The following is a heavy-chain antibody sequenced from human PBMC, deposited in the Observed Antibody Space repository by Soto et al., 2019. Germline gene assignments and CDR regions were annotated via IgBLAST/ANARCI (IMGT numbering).Heavy chain of an antibody. CDR3: AKDHRGGLAARDFDY. Sequence: GGSPRLSCAASGFTFSSYAMSWVRQAPGKGLEWVSGISGSGSSTYYADSVKGQFTISRDNSKNTLYLQMNSLRAEDTAVYYCAKDHRGGLAARDFDYWGQGTLVTVSS. J-gene: IGHJ4*02. CDR1: GFTFSSYA. V-gene: IGHV3-23*01. CDR2: ISGSGSST. D-gene: IGHD6-6*01.